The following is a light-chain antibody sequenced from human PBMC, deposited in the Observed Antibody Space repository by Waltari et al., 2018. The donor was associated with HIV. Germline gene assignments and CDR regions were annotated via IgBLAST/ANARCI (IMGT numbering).Light chain of an antibody. J-gene: IGLJ3*02. Sequence: QSALTQPASASGSPGQSITISCTGTSSAVGNYNLASWYQHQPDKAPKLLISEVTKRPSGVANRFSGSKSDNTASLTISGLQAEDEADYYCCSYAGSSNLMFGGGTKLTVL. CDR2: EVT. CDR3: CSYAGSSNLM. CDR1: SSAVGNYNL. V-gene: IGLV2-23*02.